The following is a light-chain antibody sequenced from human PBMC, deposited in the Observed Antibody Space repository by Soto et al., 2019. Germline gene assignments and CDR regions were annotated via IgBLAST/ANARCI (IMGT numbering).Light chain of an antibody. V-gene: IGKV2-28*01. CDR1: QSLLHSNGYNY. Sequence: DIVMTQSPLSLPVTPGEPASISCRSSQSLLHSNGYNYLDWYLQKPGQSPQLLIYWGSNRASGVPDRFSGSGSGTDFTLKISRVEAEDVGVYNCMQALQTPPYTFGQGTKLEIK. CDR3: MQALQTPPYT. J-gene: IGKJ2*01. CDR2: WGS.